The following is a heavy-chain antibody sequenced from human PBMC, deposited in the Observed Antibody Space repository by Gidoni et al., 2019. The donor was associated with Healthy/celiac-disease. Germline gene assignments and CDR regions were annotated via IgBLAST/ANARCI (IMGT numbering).Heavy chain of an antibody. V-gene: IGHV3-30-3*01. Sequence: QVQLVESGGGVVQPGRSLRLSCAASGFPFSSYAMHWVRQAPGKGLEWVAVISYDGSNKYYADSVKGRFTISRDNSKNTLYLQMNSLRAEDTAVYYCARPYYGVYGMDVWGQGTTVTVSS. CDR2: ISYDGSNK. J-gene: IGHJ6*02. CDR3: ARPYYGVYGMDV. D-gene: IGHD4-17*01. CDR1: GFPFSSYA.